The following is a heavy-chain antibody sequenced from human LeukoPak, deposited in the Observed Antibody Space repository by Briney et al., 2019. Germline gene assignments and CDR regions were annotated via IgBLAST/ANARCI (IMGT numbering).Heavy chain of an antibody. V-gene: IGHV3-30*03. CDR2: SYDGSNK. D-gene: IGHD3-10*01. J-gene: IGHJ5*02. Sequence: SYDGSNKYYAESVKGRFTISRDNSKNTLYLQMNSLRPEDTAVYYCARGGDYGSGSYPFYNWFDPWGQGTLVTVSS. CDR3: ARGGDYGSGSYPFYNWFDP.